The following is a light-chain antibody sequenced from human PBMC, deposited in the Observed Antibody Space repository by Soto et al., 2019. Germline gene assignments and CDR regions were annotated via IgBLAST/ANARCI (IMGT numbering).Light chain of an antibody. CDR2: GAS. CDR1: QNISNY. V-gene: IGKV3-20*01. Sequence: VVLTQSPATLSLSPGKRATLSCRGSQNISNYLIWYQQKPGQAPRLLIYGASNRATGIPDRFSGSGSGADFTLTISRLEPEDFAVYYCQQYGSSPLTVGGGTKGGYQ. J-gene: IGKJ4*01. CDR3: QQYGSSPLT.